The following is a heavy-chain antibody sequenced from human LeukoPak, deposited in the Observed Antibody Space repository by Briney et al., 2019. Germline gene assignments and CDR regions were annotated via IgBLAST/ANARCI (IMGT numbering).Heavy chain of an antibody. V-gene: IGHV3-30*18. CDR3: AKDNWCSSTSCYHYMDV. CDR2: ISYDGSNK. CDR1: GFTFSSYG. D-gene: IGHD2-2*01. J-gene: IGHJ6*03. Sequence: GGSLRLSCAASGFTFSSYGMHWVRQAPGKGLEWVAVISYDGSNKYYADSVKGRFTISRDNSKNTLYLQMNSLRAEDTAVYYCAKDNWCSSTSCYHYMDVWGKGTTVTVSS.